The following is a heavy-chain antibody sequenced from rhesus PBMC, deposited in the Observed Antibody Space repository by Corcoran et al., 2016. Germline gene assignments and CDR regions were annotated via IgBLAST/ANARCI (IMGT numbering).Heavy chain of an antibody. CDR3: ARQRSGSYYYFDY. J-gene: IGHJ4*01. CDR1: GYSISSGYG. CDR2: ISDRGGT. D-gene: IGHD3-16*01. V-gene: IGHV4-122*02. Sequence: QLQLQESGPGLVKPSETLSLTCAVSGYSISSGYGWSWIRQPPGKGLEWIGYISDRGGTSYNPSLKCRVTISRDTSKNQFSLKLSSVTAADTAVYYCARQRSGSYYYFDYWGQGVLVTVSS.